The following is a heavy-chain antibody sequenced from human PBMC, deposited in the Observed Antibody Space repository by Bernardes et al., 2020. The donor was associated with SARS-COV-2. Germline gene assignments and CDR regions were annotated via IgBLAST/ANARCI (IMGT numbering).Heavy chain of an antibody. V-gene: IGHV5-10-1*01. CDR3: ARQRRGTRYGSAYYHYGMDV. Sequence: GACLKNSCNGSGYSFTRYWITWVRPTPGKGLEWMGRIDPSDSYTDYSPSFQGHVTISADKSISTAYLQWSSLKASDTAMYYCARQRRGTRYGSAYYHYGMDVWGQGTTVTVSS. CDR2: IDPSDSYT. CDR1: GYSFTRYW. J-gene: IGHJ6*02. D-gene: IGHD5-18*01.